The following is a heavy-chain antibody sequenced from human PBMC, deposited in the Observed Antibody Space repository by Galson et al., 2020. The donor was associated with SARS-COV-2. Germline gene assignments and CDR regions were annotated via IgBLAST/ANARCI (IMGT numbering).Heavy chain of an antibody. J-gene: IGHJ4*02. V-gene: IGHV2-70*11. CDR3: ARIDSSGCRGNY. D-gene: IGHD6-19*01. CDR2: LDWDGDK. Sequence: ESGPTLVKLTQPLTLICTFSGVSLTTSGMCVHWIRKHPGKAPEWLARLDWDGDKYYTTSLKTRLTIAKDTSKHQVVLTMTDMDPVDTATYYCARIDSSGCRGNYWGQGTPVTVSS. CDR1: GVSLTTSGMC.